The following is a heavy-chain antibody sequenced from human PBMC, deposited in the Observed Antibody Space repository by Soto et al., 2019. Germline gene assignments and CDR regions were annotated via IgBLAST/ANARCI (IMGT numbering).Heavy chain of an antibody. J-gene: IGHJ5*02. D-gene: IGHD3-22*01. CDR3: ARFAYYYDSSPQGFDP. V-gene: IGHV4-39*07. CDR1: GGSISNSNYY. Sequence: PSETLSLTCTFSGGSISNSNYYLGWIRQPPGKGLEWIGSIYYTGNTYYNPSLKSRVTISVDTSKNQFSLKLSSVTAADTAVYYCARFAYYYDSSPQGFDPWGQGTLVTVSS. CDR2: IYYTGNT.